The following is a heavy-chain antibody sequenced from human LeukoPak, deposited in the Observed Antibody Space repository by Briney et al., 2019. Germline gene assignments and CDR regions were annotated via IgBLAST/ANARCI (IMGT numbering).Heavy chain of an antibody. CDR3: ARGRVWFGEYGDY. D-gene: IGHD3-10*01. CDR1: GGSFSGYY. V-gene: IGHV4-34*01. J-gene: IGHJ4*02. CDR2: INHSGST. Sequence: SETLSLTCAVYGGSFSGYYWSWIRQPPGKGLEWIGEINHSGSTNYNPSLKSRVTISVDTSKNQFSLKLSSVTAADTAVYYCARGRVWFGEYGDYWGQGTLVTVSS.